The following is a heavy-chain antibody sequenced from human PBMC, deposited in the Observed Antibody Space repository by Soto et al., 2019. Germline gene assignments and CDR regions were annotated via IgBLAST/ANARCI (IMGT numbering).Heavy chain of an antibody. J-gene: IGHJ4*02. CDR1: GYTFTSYA. D-gene: IGHD2-15*01. Sequence: QVQLVQSGAEVKKPGASVKVSCKASGYTFTSYAMHWVRQAPGQRLEWMGWINAGNGNTKYSQKFQGRVTITRDTSASTAYMELSSLRSEDTAVYYCARDITKIVVVVAATGLFDYWGQGTLVTVSS. V-gene: IGHV1-3*01. CDR2: INAGNGNT. CDR3: ARDITKIVVVVAATGLFDY.